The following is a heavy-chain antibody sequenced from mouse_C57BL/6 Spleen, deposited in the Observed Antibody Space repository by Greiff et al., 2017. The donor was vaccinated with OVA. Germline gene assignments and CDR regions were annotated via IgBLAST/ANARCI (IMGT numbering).Heavy chain of an antibody. CDR1: GFSLISYG. CDR3: AKRGVTTGAMDY. J-gene: IGHJ4*01. Sequence: VQLQQSGPGLVQPSQSLSITCTVSGFSLISYGVHWVRQPPGKGLEWLGVIWRGGSTDYNAAFISRLSISKDNSKSQVFFKMNSLQTDDTARYYCAKRGVTTGAMDYWGQGTSVTVSS. V-gene: IGHV2-4*01. D-gene: IGHD2-2*01. CDR2: IWRGGST.